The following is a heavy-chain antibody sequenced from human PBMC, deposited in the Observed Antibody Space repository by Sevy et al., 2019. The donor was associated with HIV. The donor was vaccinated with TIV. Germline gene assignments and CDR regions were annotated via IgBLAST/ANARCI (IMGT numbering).Heavy chain of an antibody. D-gene: IGHD1-26*01. CDR2: ISYDGSNK. J-gene: IGHJ4*02. CDR1: GFTFSSYA. Sequence: GGSLRLSCAASGFTFSSYAMHWVRQAPGKGLEWVAVISYDGSNKYYADSVKGRFTISRDNSKNTLYLQMNSLRAEDTAVYYCARGWWELRPFDYWGQGTLVTVSS. V-gene: IGHV3-30-3*01. CDR3: ARGWWELRPFDY.